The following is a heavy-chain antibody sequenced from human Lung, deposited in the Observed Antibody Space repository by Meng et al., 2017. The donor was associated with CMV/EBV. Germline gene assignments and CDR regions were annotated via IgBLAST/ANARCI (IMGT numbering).Heavy chain of an antibody. CDR3: ARDCHPEGGYPSDAFDI. CDR1: GFTFSSYW. V-gene: IGHV3-74*01. Sequence: GGSLRLXCAASGFTFSSYWMHWVRQAPGKGLVWVSRINSDGSSTSYADSVKGRFTISRDNAKNTLYLQMNSLRAEDTAVYYCARDCHPEGGYPSDAFDIWGQGTMVTVSS. J-gene: IGHJ3*02. D-gene: IGHD3-22*01. CDR2: INSDGSST.